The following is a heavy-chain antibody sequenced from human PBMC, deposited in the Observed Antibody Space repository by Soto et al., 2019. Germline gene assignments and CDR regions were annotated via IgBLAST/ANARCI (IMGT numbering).Heavy chain of an antibody. V-gene: IGHV4-4*07. CDR1: GGSISSYY. Sequence: QVQLQESGPGLVKPSETLSLTCTVSGGSISSYYWSWIRQPAGKGLEWIGRIYTSGSTNYNPSLKSRVTMSVDTSKNQFSLKLSSVTAADTAVYYCARDNRITIFGVVSRYGMDVWGQGTTVTVSS. D-gene: IGHD3-3*01. CDR2: IYTSGST. J-gene: IGHJ6*02. CDR3: ARDNRITIFGVVSRYGMDV.